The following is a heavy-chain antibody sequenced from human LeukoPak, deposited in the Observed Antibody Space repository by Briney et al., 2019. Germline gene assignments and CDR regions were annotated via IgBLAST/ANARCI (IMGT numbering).Heavy chain of an antibody. CDR3: ARGGWYAGG. Sequence: SETLSLTCTVSGGSISSYYWSWIRQPPGKGLEWIGEINHSGSTNYNPSLKSRVTISVDTSKNQFSLKLSSVTAADTAVYYCARGGWYAGGWGQGTLVTVSS. V-gene: IGHV4-34*01. J-gene: IGHJ4*02. D-gene: IGHD6-19*01. CDR2: INHSGST. CDR1: GGSISSYY.